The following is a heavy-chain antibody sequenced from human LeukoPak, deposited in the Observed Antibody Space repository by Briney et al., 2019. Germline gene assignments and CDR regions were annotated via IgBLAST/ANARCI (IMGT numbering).Heavy chain of an antibody. CDR1: GGTFSSYA. D-gene: IGHD6-19*01. V-gene: IGHV1-69*13. J-gene: IGHJ6*03. Sequence: ASVKVSCKASGGTFSSYAISWVRQAPGQGLEWMGGIITTFDTGNYAQKFQGRVTITADESTSTAYMELSSLRSEDTAVYYCARGYSSGWYGYYYYMDVWGKGTTVTISS. CDR3: ARGYSSGWYGYYYYMDV. CDR2: IITTFDTG.